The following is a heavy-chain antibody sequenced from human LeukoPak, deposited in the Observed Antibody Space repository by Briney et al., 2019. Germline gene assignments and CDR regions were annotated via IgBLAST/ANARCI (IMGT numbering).Heavy chain of an antibody. J-gene: IGHJ6*03. CDR2: FDPEDGET. CDR1: GYTFTSYG. Sequence: ASVKVSCKASGYTFTSYGISWVRQAPGQGLEWMGGFDPEDGETIYAQKFQGRVTMTEDTSTDTAYMELSSLRSEDTAVYYCARHIRASQWPLGHYYYYYMDVWGKGTTVTISS. CDR3: ARHIRASQWPLGHYYYYYMDV. D-gene: IGHD6-19*01. V-gene: IGHV1-24*01.